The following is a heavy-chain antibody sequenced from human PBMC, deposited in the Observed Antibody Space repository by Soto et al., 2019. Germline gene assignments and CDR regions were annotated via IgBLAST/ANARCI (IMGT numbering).Heavy chain of an antibody. J-gene: IGHJ4*02. D-gene: IGHD1-26*01. CDR1: GFTFSSYA. CDR2: ISGSGGST. CDR3: ATAVSYRIEDVFSFDY. Sequence: PGGSLRLSCAASGFTFSSYAMSWVRQAPGKGLEWVSAISGSGGSTYYADSVKGRFTISRDNSKNTLYLQMNSLRAEDTAVYYCATAVSYRIEDVFSFDYWGQGTLVTVSS. V-gene: IGHV3-23*01.